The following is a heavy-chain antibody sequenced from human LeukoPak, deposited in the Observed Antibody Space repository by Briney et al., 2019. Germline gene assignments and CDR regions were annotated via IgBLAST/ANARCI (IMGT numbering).Heavy chain of an antibody. CDR2: IKSDGSST. CDR3: ARDPFLYGDYP. V-gene: IGHV3-74*01. J-gene: IGHJ5*02. Sequence: GGSLRLSCAASGFTFSSYWMHWVRQAPGKGLVWVSRIKSDGSSTIYADSVKGRFTISRDNAKNTLYLQMNSLRAEDTAVYYCARDPFLYGDYPWGQGTLVTVSS. D-gene: IGHD4-17*01. CDR1: GFTFSSYW.